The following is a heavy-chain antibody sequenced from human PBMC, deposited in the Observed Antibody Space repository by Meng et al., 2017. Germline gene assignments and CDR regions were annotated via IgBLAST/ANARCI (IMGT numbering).Heavy chain of an antibody. D-gene: IGHD7-27*01. Sequence: VWRHESCPGRVKPLATLSLTCAGSGGSISSSNWWSWGRLPPGKGLEWIGEIYHSGSTNYNPSLKSRVTISVDKSKNQFSLKLGSVTAADTAVYYCARIGDWGSTRYFDYWGQGTLVTVSS. J-gene: IGHJ4*02. CDR3: ARIGDWGSTRYFDY. V-gene: IGHV4-4*02. CDR2: IYHSGST. CDR1: GGSISSSNW.